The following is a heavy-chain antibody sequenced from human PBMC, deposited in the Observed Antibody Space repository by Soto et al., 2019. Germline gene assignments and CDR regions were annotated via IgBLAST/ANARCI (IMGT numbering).Heavy chain of an antibody. D-gene: IGHD5-18*01. CDR1: GYTFTSYD. V-gene: IGHV1-8*01. Sequence: QVQLVRSGAEVKRPGASVKVSCKASGYTFTSYDINWVRQATGQGLEWVGWMNPNSGNTGYAEKFQGRVTMTRNTSINTAYMELSSLKSEDTAVYYCARGRDGGYRHGFDYYFDYWGLGTVVTVSS. CDR3: ARGRDGGYRHGFDYYFDY. J-gene: IGHJ4*02. CDR2: MNPNSGNT.